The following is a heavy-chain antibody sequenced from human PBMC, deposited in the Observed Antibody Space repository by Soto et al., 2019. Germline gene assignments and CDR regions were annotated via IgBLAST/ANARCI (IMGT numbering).Heavy chain of an antibody. CDR3: ARRPSPSGTTGGTPHYCAMDV. J-gene: IGHJ6*02. V-gene: IGHV1-8*02. CDR2: MNPINGAT. Sequence: GASVKVSCNASGYDFTAYDINWVRQASGQGLEWMGWMNPINGATDSARRFQGRVSMTRNTATGTAYLELSSLRSDDSAVYYCARRPSPSGTTGGTPHYCAMDVWGQGTTVTVTS. D-gene: IGHD6-25*01. CDR1: GYDFTAYD.